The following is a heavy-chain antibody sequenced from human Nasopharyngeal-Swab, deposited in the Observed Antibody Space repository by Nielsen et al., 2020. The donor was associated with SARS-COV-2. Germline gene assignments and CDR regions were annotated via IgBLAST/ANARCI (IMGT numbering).Heavy chain of an antibody. CDR1: GFSLSNVRMG. D-gene: IGHD3-22*01. V-gene: IGHV2-26*01. Sequence: SGPTLVKPTTTPTLNCTVSGFSLSNVRMGVSWVRQPPGKALEWPADIVSNDEKSYSTSLKSRLTISQDTSKSQVVLTMTNMDPVDTATYYCARIGSGYYYYFDYWGPGTLVIVSS. CDR3: ARIGSGYYYYFDY. CDR2: IVSNDEK. J-gene: IGHJ4*02.